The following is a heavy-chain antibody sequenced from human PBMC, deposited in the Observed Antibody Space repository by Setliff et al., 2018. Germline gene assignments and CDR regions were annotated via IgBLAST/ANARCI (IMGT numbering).Heavy chain of an antibody. J-gene: IGHJ4*02. D-gene: IGHD2-8*01. V-gene: IGHV3-13*01. CDR2: IGTAGDT. CDR3: AKGLLNSHYYFDY. CDR1: GFTFSSYD. Sequence: PGGSLRLSCAASGFTFSSYDMHWVRQATGKGLEWVSAIGTAGDTYYPGSVKGRFTISRENAKNSLYLQMNSLRAGDTAVYYCAKGLLNSHYYFDYWGQGTLVTVSS.